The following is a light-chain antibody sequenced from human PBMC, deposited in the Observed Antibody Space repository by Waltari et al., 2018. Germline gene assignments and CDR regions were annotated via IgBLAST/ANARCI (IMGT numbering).Light chain of an antibody. V-gene: IGLV2-14*01. J-gene: IGLJ3*02. CDR1: SSDVGGYNY. Sequence: HSALTQPAAVSGSPGPSLTISCTGTSSDVGGYNYVSWYQHLPGTAPKVMIYEVNNRPSGVSNRFSGSKSGNTASLTISGLQAEDEADYYCTSPTSSRTWVFGGGTKLTVL. CDR3: TSPTSSRTWV. CDR2: EVN.